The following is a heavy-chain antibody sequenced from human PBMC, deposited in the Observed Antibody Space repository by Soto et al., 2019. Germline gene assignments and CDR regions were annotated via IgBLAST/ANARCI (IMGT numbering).Heavy chain of an antibody. CDR3: ARYRGGYSGSWYLWDY. D-gene: IGHD6-13*01. CDR2: VSGGGGTT. V-gene: IGHV3-23*01. J-gene: IGHJ4*02. Sequence: EVQLLESGGGLVQPGGSLRLSCAASGFIFNNYAMSWVRQAPGKGLXXXXGVSGGGGTTYYADSVEGRFTISRDNSRNTLYLQMNSLRAEDTAIYYCARYRGGYSGSWYLWDYWGQGTLVTVSS. CDR1: GFIFNNYA.